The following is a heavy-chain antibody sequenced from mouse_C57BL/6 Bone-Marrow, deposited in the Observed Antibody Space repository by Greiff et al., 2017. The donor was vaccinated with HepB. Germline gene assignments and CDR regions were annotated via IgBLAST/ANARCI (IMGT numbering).Heavy chain of an antibody. CDR3: TRDYYGSSYRWYFDV. Sequence: DVMLVESGEGLVKPGGSLKLSCAASGFTFSSYAMSWVRQTPEKRLEWVAYISSGGDYTYYADTVKGRFTISRDNARNTLYLQMSSLKSEDTAMYYCTRDYYGSSYRWYFDVWGTGTTVTVSS. J-gene: IGHJ1*03. D-gene: IGHD1-1*01. CDR1: GFTFSSYA. CDR2: ISSGGDYT. V-gene: IGHV5-9-1*02.